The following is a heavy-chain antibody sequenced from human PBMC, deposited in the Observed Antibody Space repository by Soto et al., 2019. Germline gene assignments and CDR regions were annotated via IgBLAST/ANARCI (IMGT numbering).Heavy chain of an antibody. CDR1: GYIFVNYG. Sequence: QVQLVQSGDEVKKPGASVKVSCKASGYIFVNYGIAWVRQAPRQGLEWMGWISPYTGNTHSASKVQGRLPMTTDPSTSTAYMDLGSLTSDDTAVYYCVMVDNYVTPTPQDVWGQGTTVTVSS. D-gene: IGHD3-16*01. V-gene: IGHV1-18*01. CDR3: VMVDNYVTPTPQDV. CDR2: ISPYTGNT. J-gene: IGHJ6*02.